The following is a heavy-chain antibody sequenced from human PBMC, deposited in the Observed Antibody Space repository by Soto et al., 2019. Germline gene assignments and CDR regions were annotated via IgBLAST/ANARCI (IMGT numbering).Heavy chain of an antibody. CDR3: VRFRVDGDYGP. D-gene: IGHD4-17*01. CDR2: INSDGSST. Sequence: EVQLVESGGGLVQPGGSLRLSCAVSGLTFSNYWMHWVRQAPGKGLVWVSRINSDGSSTSYADFVKGRFTISRDNAKNTLYLQMNSLSAEDTAVYYCVRFRVDGDYGPWGQGTLVTVSS. CDR1: GLTFSNYW. V-gene: IGHV3-74*01. J-gene: IGHJ5*02.